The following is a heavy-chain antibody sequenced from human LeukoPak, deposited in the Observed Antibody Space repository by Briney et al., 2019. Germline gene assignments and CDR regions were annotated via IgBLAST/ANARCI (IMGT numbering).Heavy chain of an antibody. V-gene: IGHV3-23*01. CDR2: LSGSGITT. CDR1: GFTFSGSA. CDR3: AKGIYSSGWSYFDY. J-gene: IGHJ4*01. D-gene: IGHD6-19*01. Sequence: PGGSLKLSCAASGFTFSGSAMHWVRQASGKGLEWVSTLSGSGITTYYADSVKGRFTISRDNSKNTLYLQMNSLRAEDTAVYYCAKGIYSSGWSYFDYWGHGTLVAVSS.